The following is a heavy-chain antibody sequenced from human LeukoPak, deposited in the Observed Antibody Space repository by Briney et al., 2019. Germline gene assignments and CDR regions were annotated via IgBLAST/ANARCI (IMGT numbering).Heavy chain of an antibody. V-gene: IGHV4-34*01. CDR3: ASGYGSGSQYNWFDP. CDR1: GGSFSGYY. CDR2: INHSGST. J-gene: IGHJ5*02. D-gene: IGHD3-10*01. Sequence: SETLSLTRAVYGGSFSGYYWSGMRQPPGKGVEGIGEINHSGSTNYNPSLKSRVTISIDTSKNQCSLKISSVTAADTAVYYCASGYGSGSQYNWFDPWGQGTLVTVSS.